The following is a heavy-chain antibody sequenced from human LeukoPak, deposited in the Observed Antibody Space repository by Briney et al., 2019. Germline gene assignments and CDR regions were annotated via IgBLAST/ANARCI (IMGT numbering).Heavy chain of an antibody. CDR2: IFYSGST. CDR1: GGSISSYY. D-gene: IGHD6-19*01. Sequence: SETLSLTCTVSGGSISSYYWSWIRQPPGKGLEWIGYIFYSGSTNYNPSLKSRVTISVDTSKNQFSLSLSPVTAADTAVYYCARRNFIAVAGSSSYYYGMDVWGQGTTVTVSS. CDR3: ARRNFIAVAGSSSYYYGMDV. J-gene: IGHJ6*02. V-gene: IGHV4-59*08.